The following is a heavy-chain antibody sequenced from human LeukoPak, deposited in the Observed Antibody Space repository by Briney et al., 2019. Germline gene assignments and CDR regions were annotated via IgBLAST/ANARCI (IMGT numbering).Heavy chain of an antibody. D-gene: IGHD2-2*01. CDR1: GFTFSSYA. V-gene: IGHV3-23*01. Sequence: GGSLRLSCAASGFTFSSYAMRWVRQAPGKGLEWVSAISGSGGSTYYADSVKGRFTISRDNSKNTLYLQMNSLRAEDTAVYYCAKDRIRGCSSTSCYPGGFDYWGQGTLVTVSS. J-gene: IGHJ4*02. CDR2: ISGSGGST. CDR3: AKDRIRGCSSTSCYPGGFDY.